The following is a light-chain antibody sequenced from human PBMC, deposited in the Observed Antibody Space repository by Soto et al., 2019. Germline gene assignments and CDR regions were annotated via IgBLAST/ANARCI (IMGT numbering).Light chain of an antibody. V-gene: IGLV1-44*01. CDR1: SSNIGSNT. CDR3: AAWDDSLNGPV. J-gene: IGLJ2*01. CDR2: SNN. Sequence: QSVLTQPPSASGTPGQRVIISCSGSSSNIGSNTVNWYQQLPGTAPKLLIYSNNQRPSGVPDRFSGSKSATSASLAISGLQSEHEADYYCAAWDDSLNGPVFGGGTKLTVL.